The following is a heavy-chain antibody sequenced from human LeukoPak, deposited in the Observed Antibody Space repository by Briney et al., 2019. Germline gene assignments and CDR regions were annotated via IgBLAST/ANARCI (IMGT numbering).Heavy chain of an antibody. CDR2: IDYSGST. CDR1: GCSISSMSYF. CDR3: ARRGYCSSTSCYEYWFDP. Sequence: SETVSLTCTVSGCSISSMSYFWRWLRQPPGRGVEWIAIIDYSGSTYYNPALKSRLTISVDTSMYLFSLKLSSVPAADPSLSYCARRGYCSSTSCYEYWFDPWGEGTLVTASS. D-gene: IGHD2-2*01. J-gene: IGHJ5*02. V-gene: IGHV4-39*01.